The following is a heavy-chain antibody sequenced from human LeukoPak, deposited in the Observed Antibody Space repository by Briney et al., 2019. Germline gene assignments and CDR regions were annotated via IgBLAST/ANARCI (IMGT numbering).Heavy chain of an antibody. CDR2: IYTSGST. CDR3: ARGGSYYYDSSGYYQAKGFDY. CDR1: GGSISSYY. Sequence: SETLSLTCTVSGGSISSYYWSWIRQPAGKGLEWIGRIYTSGSTNYNPPLKSRVAMSVDTSKNQFSLKLSSVTAADTAVYYCARGGSYYYDSSGYYQAKGFDYWGQGTLVTVSS. V-gene: IGHV4-4*07. J-gene: IGHJ4*02. D-gene: IGHD3-22*01.